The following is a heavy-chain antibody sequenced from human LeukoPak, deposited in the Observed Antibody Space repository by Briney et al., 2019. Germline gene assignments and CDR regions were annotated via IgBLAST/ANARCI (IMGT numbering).Heavy chain of an antibody. CDR1: GYSLSSVYY. CDR3: ASCSPAGYNWFDP. J-gene: IGHJ5*02. Sequence: PPETLSLTCTVSGYSLSSVYYWGWIRQPPGKGLEWIGSIYHSGNTYYNPSLKSRVTISVDTSKNQFSLKLSSVTAADTAVYYCASCSPAGYNWFDPWGQGTLVTVSS. V-gene: IGHV4-38-2*02. CDR2: IYHSGNT. D-gene: IGHD2-2*01.